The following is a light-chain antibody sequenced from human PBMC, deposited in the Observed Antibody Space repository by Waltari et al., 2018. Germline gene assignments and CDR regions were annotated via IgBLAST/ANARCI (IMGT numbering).Light chain of an antibody. CDR1: SGSLSTTSY. V-gene: IGLV8-61*01. Sequence: QTVVTQEPSLSVSPGGTVTLTCALSSGSLSTTSYATWYQQTPGQAPRTLVYKANARSSGVPARFSGSILGNTAALTITGAQADDESGYYCALYMGSGIWVFGGGTRLTVL. J-gene: IGLJ3*02. CDR3: ALYMGSGIWV. CDR2: KAN.